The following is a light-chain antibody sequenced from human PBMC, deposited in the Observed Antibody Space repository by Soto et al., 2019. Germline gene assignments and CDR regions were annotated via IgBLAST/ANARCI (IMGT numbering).Light chain of an antibody. Sequence: EIVLTQSPGTLSVSPGERATLSCRASQSVSTDYLAWYQQKRGQAPRLLIYGASSRATGIPDRFSGSGSGTDFTLTITRLEPEDFAVYYCQQDRRSSITFGQGTRLEIK. J-gene: IGKJ5*01. V-gene: IGKV3-20*01. CDR3: QQDRRSSIT. CDR2: GAS. CDR1: QSVSTDY.